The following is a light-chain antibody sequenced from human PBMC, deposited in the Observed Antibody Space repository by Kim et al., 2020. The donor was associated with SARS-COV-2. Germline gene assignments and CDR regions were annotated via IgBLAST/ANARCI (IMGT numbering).Light chain of an antibody. CDR1: SSDLGSYNY. V-gene: IGLV2-14*03. CDR2: AVS. CDR3: SSYTRVSTNYV. J-gene: IGLJ1*01. Sequence: QSITISCTGTSSDLGSYNYVSWYQQHPGKAPKLMIYAVSNRPSGVSNRFSGSKSGNTASLTISGLQAEDEADYYCSSYTRVSTNYVFGTGTKVTVL.